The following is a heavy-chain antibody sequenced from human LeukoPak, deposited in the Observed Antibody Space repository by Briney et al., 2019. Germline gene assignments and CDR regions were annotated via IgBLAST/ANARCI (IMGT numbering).Heavy chain of an antibody. D-gene: IGHD3-10*01. CDR3: ASVELMVRAGRPFDP. CDR2: IYYSGST. V-gene: IGHV4-39*01. J-gene: IGHJ5*02. CDR1: GGSISSSSYY. Sequence: SETLSLTCTVSGGSISSSSYYWGWIRQPPGKGLEWIGSIYYSGSTYYNPSLKSRVTISVDTSKNQFSLKLSSVTAADTAVYYCASVELMVRAGRPFDPWGQGTLVTVSS.